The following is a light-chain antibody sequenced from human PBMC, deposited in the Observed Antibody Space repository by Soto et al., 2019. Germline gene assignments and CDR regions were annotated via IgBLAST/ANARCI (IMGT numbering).Light chain of an antibody. CDR1: QGISTS. J-gene: IGKJ4*01. V-gene: IGKV1D-12*01. CDR3: QQTNSFPLT. CDR2: AAS. Sequence: DIQMTQSPSSVSASVGDGVTITCRASQGISTSLGWYQQKPGKAPKLLIYAASSLQSGVPSRFSGTGSGTDFTLNISSLQPEDFETYYCQQTNSFPLTFGGGTKVDIK.